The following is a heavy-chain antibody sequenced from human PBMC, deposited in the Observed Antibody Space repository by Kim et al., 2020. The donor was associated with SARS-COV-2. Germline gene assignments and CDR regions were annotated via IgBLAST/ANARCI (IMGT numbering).Heavy chain of an antibody. CDR1: GYTFTSYD. J-gene: IGHJ6*03. V-gene: IGHV1-8*01. Sequence: ASVKVSCKASGYTFTSYDINWVRQATGKGLEWMGWMNPNSVNTGYAQKFQGRVTMTRTTSISPAYMELSSLRSEYTAVYYCAGGFLLRSIFYYYYYMDVW. CDR2: MNPNSVNT. D-gene: IGHD3-16*01. CDR3: AGGFLLRSIFYYYYYMDV.